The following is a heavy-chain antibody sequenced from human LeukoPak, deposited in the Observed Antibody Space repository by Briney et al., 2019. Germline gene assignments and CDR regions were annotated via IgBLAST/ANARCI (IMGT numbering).Heavy chain of an antibody. CDR3: ARAYNIRYFDI. V-gene: IGHV3-33*01. Sequence: GRSLRLLCAASGFTFSSYGMHWVRQATGKGLEWVAVIWSDASNKYYADSVKGRFTISRDNSKHTLYLQMSSLRAVATAVLYCARAYNIRYFDIWGQGTLVTVSS. J-gene: IGHJ4*02. CDR1: GFTFSSYG. CDR2: IWSDASNK. D-gene: IGHD3-9*01.